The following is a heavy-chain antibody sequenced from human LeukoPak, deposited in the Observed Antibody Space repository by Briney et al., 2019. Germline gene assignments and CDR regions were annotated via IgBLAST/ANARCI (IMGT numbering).Heavy chain of an antibody. Sequence: SETLSLTCAVYGGSFSGYYWSWIRQPPGKGLEWIGEINHSGSTNYNPSLKSRVTISVDTSKNQFSLKLSSVTAADTAVYYCALSSGWYDYFDYWGQGTLVTVSS. D-gene: IGHD6-19*01. CDR2: INHSGST. CDR3: ALSSGWYDYFDY. J-gene: IGHJ4*02. CDR1: GGSFSGYY. V-gene: IGHV4-34*01.